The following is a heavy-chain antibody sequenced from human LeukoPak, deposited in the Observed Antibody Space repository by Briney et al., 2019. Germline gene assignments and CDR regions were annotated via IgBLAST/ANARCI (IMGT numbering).Heavy chain of an antibody. D-gene: IGHD2-15*01. V-gene: IGHV3-21*01. CDR1: GFTFSSYS. J-gene: IGHJ3*02. CDR3: ARHRSGGSQDDAFDI. CDR2: ISSSSSYI. Sequence: GGSLRLSCAASGFTFSSYSMNWVRQAPGKGLEWVSSISSSSSYIYYADSVKGRFTISRQNAKNSLFLQMNSLRAEDTAVYYCARHRSGGSQDDAFDIWGQGTMVTVSS.